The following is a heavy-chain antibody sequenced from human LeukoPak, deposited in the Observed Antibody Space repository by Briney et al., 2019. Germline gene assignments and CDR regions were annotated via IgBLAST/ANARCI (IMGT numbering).Heavy chain of an antibody. Sequence: GASVKVSCKASGYTFTGYYMHWVRQAPGQGLEWMGWINPNSGGTNYAQKFQGRVTMTRDTSISTAYMELSRLRSDDTAVYYCARLGGGIMTTVTTWAFDIWGQGTMVTVSS. J-gene: IGHJ3*02. CDR2: INPNSGGT. CDR3: ARLGGGIMTTVTTWAFDI. D-gene: IGHD4-17*01. CDR1: GYTFTGYY. V-gene: IGHV1-2*02.